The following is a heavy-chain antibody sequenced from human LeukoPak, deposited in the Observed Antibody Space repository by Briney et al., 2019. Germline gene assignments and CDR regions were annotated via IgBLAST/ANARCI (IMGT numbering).Heavy chain of an antibody. D-gene: IGHD3-10*01. CDR3: ARTASMIRRSDIDY. CDR2: ISGYNGET. J-gene: IGHJ4*02. CDR1: GYTFSNYG. Sequence: ASVKVSCKASGYTFSNYGISWVRQAPGQGLEWMGWISGYNGETNYAQKFQGRVTMTTDKSTKTAYMDLRSLRSDDTAVYYCARTASMIRRSDIDYWGQGTLVTVSS. V-gene: IGHV1-18*01.